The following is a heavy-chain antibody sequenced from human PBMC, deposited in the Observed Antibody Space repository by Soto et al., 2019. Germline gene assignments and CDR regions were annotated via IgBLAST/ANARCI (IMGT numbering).Heavy chain of an antibody. V-gene: IGHV4-34*01. D-gene: IGHD6-19*01. CDR1: GGSFSGYD. CDR3: ARGEIAVAGDYYYYGMDV. Sequence: SETLSLTCAVYGGSFSGYDWSWIRQPPGKGLEWIGEINHSGSTNYNPSLKSRVTISVDTSKNQFSLKLSSVTAADTAVYYCARGEIAVAGDYYYYGMDVWGQGTTVTVSS. CDR2: INHSGST. J-gene: IGHJ6*02.